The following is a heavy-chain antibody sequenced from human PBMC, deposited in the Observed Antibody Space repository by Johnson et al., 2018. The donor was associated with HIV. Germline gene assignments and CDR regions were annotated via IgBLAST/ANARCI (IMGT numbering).Heavy chain of an antibody. CDR1: GFTFSSYA. D-gene: IGHD6-13*01. CDR2: ISYDGSNK. CDR3: AKDRDLAAAGTDAFDI. J-gene: IGHJ3*02. V-gene: IGHV3-30-3*01. Sequence: QMHLVESGGGLIQPGGSLRLSCAASGFTFSSYAMHWVRQAPGKGLEWVAVISYDGSNKYYADSVKGRFTISRDNSKNTLYLQMNSLRAEDTALYYCAKDRDLAAAGTDAFDIWGQGTMVTVSS.